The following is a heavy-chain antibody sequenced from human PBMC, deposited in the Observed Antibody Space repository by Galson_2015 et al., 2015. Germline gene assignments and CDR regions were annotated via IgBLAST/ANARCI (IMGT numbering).Heavy chain of an antibody. Sequence: SLRLSCAASGFTFSSYAMSWVRQAPGKGLEWVSAISGSGGSTYYADSVKGRFTISRGNSKNTLYLQMNSLRAEDTAVYYCAKGRVSGKRGLDFDYWGQGTLVTVSS. CDR1: GFTFSSYA. D-gene: IGHD3-10*01. CDR3: AKGRVSGKRGLDFDY. CDR2: ISGSGGST. J-gene: IGHJ4*02. V-gene: IGHV3-23*01.